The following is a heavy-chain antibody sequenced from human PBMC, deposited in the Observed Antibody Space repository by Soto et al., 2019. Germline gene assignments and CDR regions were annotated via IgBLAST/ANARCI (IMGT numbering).Heavy chain of an antibody. Sequence: QVQLVQSGAEVKKPGSSVKVSCTASGGTFNSYAINWVRQAPGQGPEWMGAFIPIYGTANYAQGFQGRVTLTADESMTTGYMDLSSLRSEDTALYYCVRGGSGNYATGGYYYYAMDVWGQGTTVTVSS. CDR1: GGTFNSYA. CDR3: VRGGSGNYATGGYYYYAMDV. D-gene: IGHD1-7*01. V-gene: IGHV1-69*01. CDR2: FIPIYGTA. J-gene: IGHJ6*02.